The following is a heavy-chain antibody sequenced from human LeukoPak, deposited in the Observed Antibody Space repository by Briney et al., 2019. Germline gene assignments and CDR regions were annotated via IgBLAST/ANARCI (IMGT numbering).Heavy chain of an antibody. V-gene: IGHV1-46*01. Sequence: ASVKVSCKASGYTFTSYYMHWVRQAPGQVLGWMGIINPSGGSTSYAQKFQGRVTMTRDTSTSTVYMELSSLRSEDTAVYYCARDSYDSSGYPYRYFDLWGRGTLVTVSS. J-gene: IGHJ2*01. D-gene: IGHD3-22*01. CDR3: ARDSYDSSGYPYRYFDL. CDR1: GYTFTSYY. CDR2: INPSGGST.